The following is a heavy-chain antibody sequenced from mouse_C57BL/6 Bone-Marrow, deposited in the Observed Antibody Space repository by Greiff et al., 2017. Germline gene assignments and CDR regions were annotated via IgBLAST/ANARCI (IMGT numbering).Heavy chain of an antibody. Sequence: LEESGAELARPGASVKLSCKASGYTFTSYGISWVKQRTGQGLEWIGEIYPRSGNTYYNEKFKGKATLTADKSSSTAYMELRSLTSEDSAVYFCARSPIGYFDVWGTGTTVTVSS. CDR3: ARSPIGYFDV. CDR1: GYTFTSYG. J-gene: IGHJ1*03. CDR2: IYPRSGNT. V-gene: IGHV1-81*01.